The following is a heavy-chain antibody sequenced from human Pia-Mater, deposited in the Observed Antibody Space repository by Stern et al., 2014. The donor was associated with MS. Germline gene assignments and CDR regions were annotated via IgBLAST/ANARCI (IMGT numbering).Heavy chain of an antibody. Sequence: VQLVESGPGLVKPSETLSLTCTVSGGSINTYYWSWIRQSPGKGLEWIGYIYYGGSPYYNPSLKSRVTISVDTFKNQVSLKLSSVTTADTAVYYCARGIAVTGRKAFDIWGQGTMVTVSS. J-gene: IGHJ3*02. CDR3: ARGIAVTGRKAFDI. D-gene: IGHD6-19*01. CDR2: IYYGGSP. CDR1: GGSINTYY. V-gene: IGHV4-59*01.